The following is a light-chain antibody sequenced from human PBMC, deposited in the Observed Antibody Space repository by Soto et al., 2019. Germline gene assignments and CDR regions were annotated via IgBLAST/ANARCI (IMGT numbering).Light chain of an antibody. Sequence: DIQMTQSPSSLSASVGDRVTITCRASQSISSYLNWYQQKPGKAPKLLIYGASTLQSGVPSRFSGSGSGTDFTLTISSLQPEDVAIYYCQKYNSGPITFGQGTRLEIK. CDR1: QSISSY. CDR3: QKYNSGPIT. V-gene: IGKV1-27*01. J-gene: IGKJ5*01. CDR2: GAS.